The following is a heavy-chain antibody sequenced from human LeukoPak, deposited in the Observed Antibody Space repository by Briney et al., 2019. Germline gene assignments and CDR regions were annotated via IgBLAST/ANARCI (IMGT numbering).Heavy chain of an antibody. CDR1: GYSFTTYG. CDR3: AREAHDSSGYPDY. CDR2: ISVYNGDT. V-gene: IGHV1-18*01. Sequence: ASVKVSCKASGYSFTTYGMSWVRQAPGQGLEWMGWISVYNGDTNYAQTFQGRVTMTTDTSASTAYMEVRSLRSDDTAVYYCAREAHDSSGYPDYWGQGTLVTVSS. J-gene: IGHJ4*02. D-gene: IGHD3-22*01.